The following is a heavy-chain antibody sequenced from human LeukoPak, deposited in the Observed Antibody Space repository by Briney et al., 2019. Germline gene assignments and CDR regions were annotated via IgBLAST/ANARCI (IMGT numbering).Heavy chain of an antibody. Sequence: GGSLRLSCAASGFTFSSYAMSWVRQAPGKGLEWVSAISGSGGSTYYADSVKGRFTISRDNSKNTLYLQMNSLRAEDTAVYYCAKEGFYYDSSAWGVTFDYWGQGTLVIVSS. CDR3: AKEGFYYDSSAWGVTFDY. V-gene: IGHV3-23*01. CDR2: ISGSGGST. D-gene: IGHD3-22*01. CDR1: GFTFSSYA. J-gene: IGHJ4*02.